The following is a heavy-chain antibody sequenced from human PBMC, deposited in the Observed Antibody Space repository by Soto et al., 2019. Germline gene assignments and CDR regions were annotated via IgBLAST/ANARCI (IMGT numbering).Heavy chain of an antibody. V-gene: IGHV1-8*01. Sequence: ASVKVSCKASGYTFTSYDINWVRQATGQGLEWMGWMNPNSGNTGYAQKFQGRVTMTRNTSISTAYMELSSLRSEDTAVYYCARVQSGGYYHYYYMDVWGKGNTVTLP. CDR3: ARVQSGGYYHYYYMDV. J-gene: IGHJ6*03. D-gene: IGHD3-16*01. CDR2: MNPNSGNT. CDR1: GYTFTSYD.